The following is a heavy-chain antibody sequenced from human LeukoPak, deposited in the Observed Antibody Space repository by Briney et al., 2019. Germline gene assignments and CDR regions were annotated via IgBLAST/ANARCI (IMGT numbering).Heavy chain of an antibody. J-gene: IGHJ4*02. V-gene: IGHV3-23*01. CDR1: GFTFTSFA. CDR2: VSVGGIT. CDR3: AKHSGGGWYYFDS. Sequence: PGGSLRLSCAASGFTFTSFAMSWVRQAPGKGLEWVSTVSVGGITYYADSVKGRFTISRDSSKNTLYLQMDSLRAEDTAVYYCAKHSGGGWYYFDSWGQGILVTVSS. D-gene: IGHD6-19*01.